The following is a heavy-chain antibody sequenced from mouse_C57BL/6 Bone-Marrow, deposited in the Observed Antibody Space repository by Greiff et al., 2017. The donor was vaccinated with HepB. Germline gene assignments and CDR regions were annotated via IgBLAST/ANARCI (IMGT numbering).Heavy chain of an antibody. J-gene: IGHJ3*01. Sequence: QVQLKQPGAELVMPGASVKLSCKASGYTFTSYWMHWVKQRPGQGLEWIGEIDPSDSYTNYNQKFKGKSTLTVDKSSSTAYMQLSSLTSEDSAVYYCARECLLRYWFAYWGQGTLVTVSA. V-gene: IGHV1-69*01. CDR3: ARECLLRYWFAY. D-gene: IGHD1-1*01. CDR1: GYTFTSYW. CDR2: IDPSDSYT.